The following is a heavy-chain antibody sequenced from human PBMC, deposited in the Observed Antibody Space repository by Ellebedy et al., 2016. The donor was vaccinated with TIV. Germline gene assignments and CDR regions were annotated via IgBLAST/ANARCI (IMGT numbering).Heavy chain of an antibody. Sequence: ASVKVSCKASGGTFRSYAISWVRQAPGQGLEWMGWISAYNGNTNYAQKLQGRVTMTTDTSTSTAYMELRSLRSDDTAVYYCARDPTMAEYFDYWGQGTLVTVSS. D-gene: IGHD3-10*01. CDR2: ISAYNGNT. J-gene: IGHJ4*02. CDR1: GGTFRSYA. V-gene: IGHV1-18*01. CDR3: ARDPTMAEYFDY.